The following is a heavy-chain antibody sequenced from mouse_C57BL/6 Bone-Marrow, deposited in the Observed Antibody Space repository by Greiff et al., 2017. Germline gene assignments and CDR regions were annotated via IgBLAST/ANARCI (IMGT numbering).Heavy chain of an antibody. CDR2: IYPGSGST. CDR3: ASRIFDALDY. Sequence: QVQLQQPGAELVKPGASVKMSCKASGYTFTSYWITWVKQRPGQGLEWIGDIYPGSGSTNYTEKFKCKATLTVDTSSSTAYMQLSSLASEDSAVDYCASRIFDALDYWGQGTSVTVSS. CDR1: GYTFTSYW. V-gene: IGHV1-55*01. J-gene: IGHJ4*01.